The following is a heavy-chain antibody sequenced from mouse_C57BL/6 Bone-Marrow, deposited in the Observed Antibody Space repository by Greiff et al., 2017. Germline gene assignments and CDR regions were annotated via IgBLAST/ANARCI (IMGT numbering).Heavy chain of an antibody. CDR1: GYTFTSYW. Sequence: QVQLQQPGAELVKPGASVKMSCKASGYTFTSYWITWVKQRPGQGLEWIGDIYPGSGSTNYNEKFKSKATLTVDTSSSTAYMQLSSLTSEDSAVYYWARWGYYGSSYSLFDYWGQGTTLTVSS. CDR2: IYPGSGST. J-gene: IGHJ2*01. D-gene: IGHD1-1*01. V-gene: IGHV1-55*01. CDR3: ARWGYYGSSYSLFDY.